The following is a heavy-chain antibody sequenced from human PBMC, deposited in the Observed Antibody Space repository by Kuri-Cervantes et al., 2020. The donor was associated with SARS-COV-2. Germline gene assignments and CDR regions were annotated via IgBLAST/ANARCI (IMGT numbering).Heavy chain of an antibody. CDR3: ARDRWKLHDY. D-gene: IGHD2-15*01. V-gene: IGHV4-61*02. CDR2: IYTSGST. Sequence: SETLSLTCTVSGGSISSGSYYWSWIRQPAGKGLEWIGRIYTSGSTNYNPSLKSRVTISVDTSKNQFSLKLSSVTAADTAVYYCARDRWKLHDYWGQGTLVTVSS. J-gene: IGHJ4*02. CDR1: GGSISSGSYY.